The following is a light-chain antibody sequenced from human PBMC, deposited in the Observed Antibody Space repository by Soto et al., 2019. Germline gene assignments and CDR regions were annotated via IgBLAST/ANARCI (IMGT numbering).Light chain of an antibody. V-gene: IGKV1-27*01. Sequence: DVQVTQSPSSPSASVGDRVTISCRAGPGVSNYVAWYQQKPGTVPKLLIYATSTLQSGVPSRFSGSGSAPDFTLTISSLQPEDVATCYCQKYNSAPWTFGPGTKVDIK. CDR3: QKYNSAPWT. CDR1: PGVSNY. J-gene: IGKJ1*01. CDR2: ATS.